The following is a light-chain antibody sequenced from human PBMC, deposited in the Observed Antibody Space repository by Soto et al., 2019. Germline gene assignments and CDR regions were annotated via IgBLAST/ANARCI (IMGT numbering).Light chain of an antibody. CDR2: EVS. V-gene: IGLV2-14*01. CDR3: SSYTSSSTLDWV. Sequence: QSVLTQPASVSGSPGQSITISCTGTSSDVGGYNYVSWYQQHPGKAPKLMIHEVSNRPSGVSNRFSGSKSGNTASLTISGLQAEDEADYYCSSYTSSSTLDWVFGGGTKLTVL. CDR1: SSDVGGYNY. J-gene: IGLJ3*02.